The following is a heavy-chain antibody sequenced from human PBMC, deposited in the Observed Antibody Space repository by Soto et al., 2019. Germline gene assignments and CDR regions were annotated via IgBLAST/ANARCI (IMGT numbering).Heavy chain of an antibody. CDR1: GFTFSSYW. CDR2: INGDGSST. D-gene: IGHD7-27*01. V-gene: IGHV3-74*01. Sequence: GGSLRLSCAASGFTFSSYWMHWVRQAPGKGLVWVSRINGDGSSTNYADSVKGRFTISRDNTKNTLYLQMNSLRAEDTAVYYCARDTGVTGEDYWGQGTLVTVSS. J-gene: IGHJ4*02. CDR3: ARDTGVTGEDY.